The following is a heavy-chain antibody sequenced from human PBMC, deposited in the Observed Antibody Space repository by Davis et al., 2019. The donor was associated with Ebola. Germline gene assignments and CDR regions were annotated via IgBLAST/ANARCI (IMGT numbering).Heavy chain of an antibody. CDR3: ASTGHTKYCTNGVCWRYNWFDP. CDR2: INPSGGST. J-gene: IGHJ5*02. V-gene: IGHV1-46*01. D-gene: IGHD2-8*01. Sequence: AASVKVSCKASGYTFTSYYMHWVRQAPGQGLEWMGIINPSGGSTSYAQKFQGRVTMTRDTSTSTVYMELSSLRSEDTAVYYSASTGHTKYCTNGVCWRYNWFDPWGQGTLVTVSS. CDR1: GYTFTSYY.